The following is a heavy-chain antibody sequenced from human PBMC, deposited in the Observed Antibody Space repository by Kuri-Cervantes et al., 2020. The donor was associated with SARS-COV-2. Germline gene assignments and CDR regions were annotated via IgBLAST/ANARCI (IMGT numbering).Heavy chain of an antibody. D-gene: IGHD3-10*01. CDR3: AKSPGGFGESIDY. CDR2: ISYDGSKK. Sequence: GGSLRLSCAASGFTFSSYPMHWVRQAPGKGLEWVAVISYDGSKKYYADSVKGRFTISRDNSKNTLYLQMNSLRAEDTALYYCAKSPGGFGESIDYWGQGTLVTVSS. V-gene: IGHV3-30-3*02. CDR1: GFTFSSYP. J-gene: IGHJ4*02.